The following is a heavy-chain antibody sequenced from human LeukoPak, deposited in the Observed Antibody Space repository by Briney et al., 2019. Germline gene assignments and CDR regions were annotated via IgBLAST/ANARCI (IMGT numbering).Heavy chain of an antibody. J-gene: IGHJ4*02. CDR2: ISSSGSTI. V-gene: IGHV3-11*01. D-gene: IGHD5-18*01. CDR1: GFTFGDYY. CDR3: PRAPATTAMVTILFDY. Sequence: GGSLRLSCAASGFTFGDYYMSWIRQAPGKGLEWVSYISSSGSTIYYADSVKGRFTISRDNAKNSLYLQMNSLRAEDTAVYYSPRAPATTAMVTILFDYWGQGTLVTVSS.